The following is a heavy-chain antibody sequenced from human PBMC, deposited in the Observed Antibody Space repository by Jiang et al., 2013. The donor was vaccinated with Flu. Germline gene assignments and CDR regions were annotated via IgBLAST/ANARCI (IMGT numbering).Heavy chain of an antibody. CDR1: GGSFSGYY. V-gene: IGHV4-34*01. CDR2: INHSGST. Sequence: LLKPSETLSLTCAVYGGSFSGYYWSWIRQPPGKGLEWIGEINHSGSTNYNPSLKSRVTISVDTSKNQFSLKLSSVTAADTAVYYCARGGNGYSSGWHPADFYFDYWGQGTLVTVSS. CDR3: ARGGNGYSSGWHPADFYFDY. J-gene: IGHJ4*02. D-gene: IGHD6-19*01.